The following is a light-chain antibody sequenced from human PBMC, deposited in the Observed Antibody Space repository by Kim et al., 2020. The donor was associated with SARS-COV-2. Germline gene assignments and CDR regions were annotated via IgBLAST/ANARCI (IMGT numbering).Light chain of an antibody. Sequence: APLGDRFTITCRASQGISNYLAWYQQKPGKVPKVLIYAAYALQPGVASRFSGSGSGTDFTLTISSLQPEDAATYYCQKYNSAPWTFGQGTKVDIK. CDR3: QKYNSAPWT. V-gene: IGKV1-27*01. J-gene: IGKJ1*01. CDR2: AAY. CDR1: QGISNY.